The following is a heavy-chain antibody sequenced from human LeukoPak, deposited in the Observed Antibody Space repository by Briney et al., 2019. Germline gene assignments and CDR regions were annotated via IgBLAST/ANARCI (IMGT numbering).Heavy chain of an antibody. CDR1: GFTFSSYA. Sequence: PGGSLRLSCAASGFTFSSYAMSWVRQAPGKGLEWVSAISGSGGSTYYADSVKGRFTISRDNSKNTLYLQMNSLRAEDTAVYYCAKDQGIGYSGYDYVIVSNFDYWGQGTLVTVSS. CDR3: AKDQGIGYSGYDYVIVSNFDY. D-gene: IGHD5-12*01. J-gene: IGHJ4*02. V-gene: IGHV3-23*01. CDR2: ISGSGGST.